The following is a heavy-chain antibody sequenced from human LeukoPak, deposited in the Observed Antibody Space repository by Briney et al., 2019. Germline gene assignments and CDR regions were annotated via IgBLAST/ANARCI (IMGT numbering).Heavy chain of an antibody. Sequence: SETLSLTCTVSGGSISSSSYYWGWIRQPPGKGLGWIGSVFYSGNALYNPPLRSRLTISVDKSKNQFSLKLRSVTAADTAVYYCARQGSSWRDPDAFDIWGQGTMVTVSS. J-gene: IGHJ3*02. CDR1: GGSISSSSYY. V-gene: IGHV4-39*01. D-gene: IGHD6-13*01. CDR3: ARQGSSWRDPDAFDI. CDR2: VFYSGNA.